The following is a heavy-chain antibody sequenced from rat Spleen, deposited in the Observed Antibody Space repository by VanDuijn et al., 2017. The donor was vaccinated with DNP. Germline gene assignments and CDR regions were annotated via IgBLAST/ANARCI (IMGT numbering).Heavy chain of an antibody. CDR2: ISYSGGT. CDR1: GYSITSNY. V-gene: IGHV3-1*01. J-gene: IGHJ2*01. Sequence: EVQLQESGPGLVKPSQSPSLTCSVTGYSITSNYWGWVRKFPGNKMEWIGHISYSGGTTYNPSLKSRLSITRDTSKNHFFLQLNSVTTEDTATYYCARWTYYFDYWGQGVMVTVSS. CDR3: ARWTYYFDY.